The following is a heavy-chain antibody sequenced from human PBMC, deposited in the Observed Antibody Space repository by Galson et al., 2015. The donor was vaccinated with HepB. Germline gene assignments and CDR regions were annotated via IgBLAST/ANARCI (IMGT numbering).Heavy chain of an antibody. CDR3: VTRRLDYATKWGAFDF. Sequence: SLRLSCAASGFTFRKYVMNWVRQAPGKGLEWVSTISDDGASTYYADSVKGRFTISRDNSKNTLYLQMNSLTAAATAVYYCVTRRLDYATKWGAFDFWGQGTMVTVSS. CDR2: ISDDGAST. J-gene: IGHJ3*01. D-gene: IGHD4-17*01. V-gene: IGHV3-23*01. CDR1: GFTFRKYV.